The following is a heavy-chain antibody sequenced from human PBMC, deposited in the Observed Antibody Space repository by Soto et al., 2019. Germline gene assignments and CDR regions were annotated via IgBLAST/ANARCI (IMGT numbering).Heavy chain of an antibody. Sequence: ASETLSLTCAVYGGSFSGYYWSWIRQPPGKGLEWIGEINHSGSTNYNPSLKSRVTISVDTSKNQFSLKLSSVTAADTAVYYCARGSGYILRFDPWGQGTLVTVSS. V-gene: IGHV4-34*01. CDR2: INHSGST. D-gene: IGHD3-22*01. CDR3: ARGSGYILRFDP. J-gene: IGHJ5*02. CDR1: GGSFSGYY.